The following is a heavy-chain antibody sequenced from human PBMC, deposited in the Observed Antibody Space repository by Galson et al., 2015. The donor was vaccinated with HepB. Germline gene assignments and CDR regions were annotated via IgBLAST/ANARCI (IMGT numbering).Heavy chain of an antibody. D-gene: IGHD3-16*01. CDR3: AKELMIPDPGTGYYYYHYAMDV. Sequence: SLRLSCAASGFAFSSYAMTWVRQAPGKGLEWVSIISGTGGTKDYADSVKGRFTISRDSSKSTLYLQMNGLRVEDTAVYYCAKELMIPDPGTGYYYYHYAMDVWGQGTTVTVSS. CDR1: GFAFSSYA. J-gene: IGHJ6*02. CDR2: ISGTGGTK. V-gene: IGHV3-23*01.